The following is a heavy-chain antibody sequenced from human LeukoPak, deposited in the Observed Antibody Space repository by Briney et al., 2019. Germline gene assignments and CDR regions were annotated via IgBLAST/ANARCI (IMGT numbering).Heavy chain of an antibody. V-gene: IGHV6-1*01. CDR3: ARHETSSDFDY. D-gene: IGHD6-6*01. J-gene: IGHJ4*02. CDR2: TYCRSKLFN. CDR1: GDSVSRNNVA. Sequence: SQTLSLTCAISGDSVSRNNVAWNWIRQSPSRGLEWLGRTYCRSKLFNDNAVSVKSRITINPDTSKSHFSLQLNSVTPEDTAVYYCARHETSSDFDYWGQGTLVTVSS.